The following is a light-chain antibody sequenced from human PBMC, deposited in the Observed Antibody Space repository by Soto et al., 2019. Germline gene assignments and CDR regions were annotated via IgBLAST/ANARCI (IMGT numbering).Light chain of an antibody. CDR1: QSIDTY. CDR3: QQSYRLPRT. Sequence: DIQLTQSPSSLSASVGDRVTVTCRASQSIDTYLNWYQQKPGQPPRLLIFIASTLQSGVPSRFSGGGSGTDFTLTISSLQPEDFATYYCQQSYRLPRTFGQGTKVEMK. CDR2: IAS. V-gene: IGKV1-39*01. J-gene: IGKJ1*01.